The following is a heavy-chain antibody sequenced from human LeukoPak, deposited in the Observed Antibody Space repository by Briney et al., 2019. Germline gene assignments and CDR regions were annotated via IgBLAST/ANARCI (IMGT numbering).Heavy chain of an antibody. D-gene: IGHD3-16*01. CDR1: GFAFSNFA. Sequence: PGGSLRLSCAASGFAFSNFAMSWVRQAPGKGLEWVSAMSGSGDGTYYADFVKGRFTISRDNSKNTLYLQMNSLRAEDTAVYYCAKMMGQRLYDYCMDVWGKGTTVTVSS. CDR2: MSGSGDGT. CDR3: AKMMGQRLYDYCMDV. V-gene: IGHV3-23*01. J-gene: IGHJ6*03.